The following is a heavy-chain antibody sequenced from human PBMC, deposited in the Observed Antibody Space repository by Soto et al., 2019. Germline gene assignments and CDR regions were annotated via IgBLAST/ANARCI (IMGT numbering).Heavy chain of an antibody. V-gene: IGHV1-69*01. J-gene: IGHJ4*02. CDR2: IIPIFGTA. Sequence: EASVNVSCKASGGTFGSYDISWVRQAPGQGLEWMGGIIPIFGTANYAQKFQGRVTITADESTSTAYMELSSLRSEDTAVYYCARADITMVRGVIKPAYYFDYWCQGTLVTAPQ. CDR1: GGTFGSYD. CDR3: ARADITMVRGVIKPAYYFDY. D-gene: IGHD3-10*01.